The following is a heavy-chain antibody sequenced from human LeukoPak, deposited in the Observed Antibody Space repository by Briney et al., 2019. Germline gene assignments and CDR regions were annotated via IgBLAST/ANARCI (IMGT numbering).Heavy chain of an antibody. Sequence: GGSLRLSCAASGFTFSSYSMNWVRQAPGKGLEWVSSISSSSSYIYYADSVKGRFTISRDNAKNSLYLQMNSLRAEDTAVYYCARNAYSYGYIDYWGQGTLVTVSS. CDR2: ISSSSSYI. CDR1: GFTFSSYS. CDR3: ARNAYSYGYIDY. V-gene: IGHV3-21*01. D-gene: IGHD5-18*01. J-gene: IGHJ4*02.